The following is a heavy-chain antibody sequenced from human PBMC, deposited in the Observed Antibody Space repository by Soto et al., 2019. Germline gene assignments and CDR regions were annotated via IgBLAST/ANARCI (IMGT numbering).Heavy chain of an antibody. CDR1: GFTFSDYY. Sequence: QVQLVESGGTLVKSGGSLRLSCAASGFTFSDYYMSWIRQAPGKGLEWISYISNSDNTIYYADSVKGRFTISRDNAKNSLYLQMNSLRADDTAVYYCASGVSGWYSCYFEYWGQGTLVTVSS. CDR2: ISNSDNTI. V-gene: IGHV3-11*01. J-gene: IGHJ4*02. CDR3: ASGVSGWYSCYFEY. D-gene: IGHD6-19*01.